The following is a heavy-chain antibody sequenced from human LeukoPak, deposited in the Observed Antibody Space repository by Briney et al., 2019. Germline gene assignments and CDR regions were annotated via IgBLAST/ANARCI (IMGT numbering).Heavy chain of an antibody. CDR3: ARDYHDSGLDY. V-gene: IGHV4-4*02. CDR2: IYHSGST. Sequence: SETLSLTCAVSGGSTSSSDWWSWVRQPPGKGLEWIGEIYHSGSTNYNPSLKSRVTISVDKSKNQFSLKLSSVTAADTAVYYCARDYHDSGLDYWGQGTLVTVSS. CDR1: GGSTSSSDW. D-gene: IGHD3-22*01. J-gene: IGHJ4*02.